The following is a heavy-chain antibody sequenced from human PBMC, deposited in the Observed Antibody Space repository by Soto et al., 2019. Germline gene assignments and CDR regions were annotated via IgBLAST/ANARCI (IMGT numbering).Heavy chain of an antibody. D-gene: IGHD6-19*01. CDR1: GFTFSSYG. CDR3: ARSPQIAVAGTRFGDSAL. Sequence: QVQLEESGGGVVQPGRSLRLSCAASGFTFSSYGMHWVRQAPGKGLEWVAVIWYDGSNKYYADSVKGRFTISRDNSENSLYRHMNSLGAEDTVVYYCARSPQIAVAGTRFGDSALWGRGTLVSVSS. V-gene: IGHV3-33*01. J-gene: IGHJ2*01. CDR2: IWYDGSNK.